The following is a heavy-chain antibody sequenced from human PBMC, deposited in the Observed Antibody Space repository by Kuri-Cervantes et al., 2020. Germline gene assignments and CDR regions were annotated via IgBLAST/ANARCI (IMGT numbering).Heavy chain of an antibody. CDR3: RGSGNYDY. J-gene: IGHJ4*02. CDR2: IWYDGSNK. D-gene: IGHD3-10*01. V-gene: IGHV3-33*08. CDR1: GFTFSSYW. Sequence: GESLKISCAASGFTFSSYWMSWVRQAPGKGLEWVAVIWYDGSNKYYADSVKGRFTISRDNSKNTLYLQMNSLRVEDTALYYCRGSGNYDYWGQGTLVTVSS.